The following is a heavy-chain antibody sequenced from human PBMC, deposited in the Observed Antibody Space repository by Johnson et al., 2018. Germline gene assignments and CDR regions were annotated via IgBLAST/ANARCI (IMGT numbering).Heavy chain of an antibody. CDR2: IYYSGRT. CDR3: ARGYQGSSSLGAFDS. D-gene: IGHD6-6*01. Sequence: QVQLQESGPGLVKPSETLSLTCTVSGGSISSYYWSWIRQPPGKGLEWIGYIYYSGRTNYNPSLTSRVTISVDTSKNQFPLKLGSVTAGDTAGYYCARGYQGSSSLGAFDSWGQGTMVTVSS. J-gene: IGHJ3*02. V-gene: IGHV4-59*01. CDR1: GGSISSYY.